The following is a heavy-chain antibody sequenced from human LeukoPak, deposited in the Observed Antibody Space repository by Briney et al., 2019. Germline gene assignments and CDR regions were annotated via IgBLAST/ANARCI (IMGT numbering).Heavy chain of an antibody. CDR3: ARDGDSPMVDFDY. D-gene: IGHD5-18*01. CDR1: GYTFTDFY. CDR2: IFPRNGDT. V-gene: IGHV1-2*02. J-gene: IGHJ4*02. Sequence: ASVKVSFKTSGYTFTDFYFYWLRQAPGQGLEWVGWIFPRNGDTNYAQKFQDRVTLTRDTSISTAYMELSRLTSDDTAIYYCARDGDSPMVDFDYWGQGTLVTVSS.